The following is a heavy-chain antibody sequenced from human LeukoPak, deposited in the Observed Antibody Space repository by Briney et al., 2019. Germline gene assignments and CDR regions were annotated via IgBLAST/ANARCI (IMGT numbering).Heavy chain of an antibody. CDR3: VRFCSGGDCPEPSFHD. Sequence: GASLQISRRSAAYIFISYWNGWVSQKPAKDLEWMVNIYPGDSNTRYNPSFQGQVTISADKSNNTAYLKRSPLKASDTAMYYCVRFCSGGDCPEPSFHDWGQGTLVTVSS. D-gene: IGHD2-21*02. J-gene: IGHJ4*02. V-gene: IGHV5-51*01. CDR1: AYIFISYW. CDR2: IYPGDSNT.